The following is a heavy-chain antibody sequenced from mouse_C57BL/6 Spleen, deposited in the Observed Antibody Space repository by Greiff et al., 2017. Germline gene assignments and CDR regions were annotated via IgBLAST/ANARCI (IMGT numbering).Heavy chain of an antibody. J-gene: IGHJ1*03. D-gene: IGHD4-1*01. V-gene: IGHV2-6*03. CDR2: IWSVGST. Sequence: VQLQQSGPGLVAPSQSLSITCTVSGFSLTSYGVHWVRPRPGKGLGWRVVIWSVGSTTNNSALNSRLSISKDNSKSQVFLKMNSLQTDDTAMYYCARSANWYWYFEVWGTGTTVTVSS. CDR1: GFSLTSYG. CDR3: ARSANWYWYFEV.